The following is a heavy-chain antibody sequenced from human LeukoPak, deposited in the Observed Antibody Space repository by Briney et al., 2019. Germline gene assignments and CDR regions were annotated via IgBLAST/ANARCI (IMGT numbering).Heavy chain of an antibody. CDR1: GFTFSNFA. Sequence: GGSLRLSCATSGFTFSNFAMHWVRQTPGKGLEWVALTWFDGSSEYYADSVKGRFTISRHNSKNTLHLQMSSLRAEDTAVYFCANDSGITVIQRPFDYWGQGNLVTVSS. CDR3: ANDSGITVIQRPFDY. J-gene: IGHJ4*02. V-gene: IGHV3-33*06. CDR2: TWFDGSSE. D-gene: IGHD1-20*01.